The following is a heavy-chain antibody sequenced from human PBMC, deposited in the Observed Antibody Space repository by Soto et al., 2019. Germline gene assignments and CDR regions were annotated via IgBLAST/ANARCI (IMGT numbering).Heavy chain of an antibody. CDR2: IYYSGST. D-gene: IGHD6-13*01. CDR3: ARLGPSRHYSRSWLDFDY. CDR1: GGSISSSSYY. V-gene: IGHV4-39*01. J-gene: IGHJ4*02. Sequence: QLQLQESGPGLVKPSETLSLTCTVSGGSISSSSYYWGWIRQPPGKGLEWIGSIYYSGSTYYNPSLKSRVTIPVDPPKNQFSLKLSSVTAADTAVYYCARLGPSRHYSRSWLDFDYWGQGTLVTVSS.